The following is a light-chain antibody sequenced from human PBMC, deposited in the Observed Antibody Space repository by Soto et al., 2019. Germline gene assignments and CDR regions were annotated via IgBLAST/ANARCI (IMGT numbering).Light chain of an antibody. CDR3: AAWGDDSLSAL. Sequence: QSVLTQAPSASAAPGQTVTISCSGSPSNIGANYVFWYQHRPGTAPKLLIYRNNQRPSGVPDRFSGSKSGASASLTIRGLRAEDEADYYCAAWGDDSLSALFGGGTKLTVL. V-gene: IGLV1-47*01. CDR2: RNN. J-gene: IGLJ3*02. CDR1: PSNIGANY.